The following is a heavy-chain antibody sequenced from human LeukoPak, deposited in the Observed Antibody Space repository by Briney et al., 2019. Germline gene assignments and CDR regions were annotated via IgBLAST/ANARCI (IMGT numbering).Heavy chain of an antibody. Sequence: GRSLRLSCAASGFTFSSYAMHWVRQAPGKGLEWVAVISYDGSNKYYADSVKGRFTISRDNSRNTLYLQMNSLRAEDTAVYYCAREAGFNYYYYYYMDVWGKGTTVTVSS. CDR2: ISYDGSNK. CDR1: GFTFSSYA. D-gene: IGHD1-14*01. CDR3: AREAGFNYYYYYYMDV. V-gene: IGHV3-30*01. J-gene: IGHJ6*03.